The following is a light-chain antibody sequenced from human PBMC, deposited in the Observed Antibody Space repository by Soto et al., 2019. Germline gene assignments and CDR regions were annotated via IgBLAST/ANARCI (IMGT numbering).Light chain of an antibody. CDR2: KTS. Sequence: DIQITQSPSTLSASVGDRVTITCRASQSIDSWLAWYRQKPGKAPNLLIYKTSNLESGVPSRFSGSGSGTEFSRTISSLQPDDFATDYCQQYRSYSWTFGQGTQVDIK. CDR1: QSIDSW. CDR3: QQYRSYSWT. V-gene: IGKV1-5*03. J-gene: IGKJ1*01.